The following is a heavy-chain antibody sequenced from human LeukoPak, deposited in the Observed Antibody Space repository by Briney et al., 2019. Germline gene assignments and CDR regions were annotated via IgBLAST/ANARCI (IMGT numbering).Heavy chain of an antibody. Sequence: GGSLRLYCAASGFTFSSYGMSWLRQAPGKGLEWVLAISGSGGSTYYADSVKGRFTISRDNSKNTLYLQMNSLRAEDTAVYYCAKAAHSSSWYTAFNYYYMDVWGKGTTVTISS. CDR2: ISGSGGST. J-gene: IGHJ6*03. V-gene: IGHV3-23*01. CDR3: AKAAHSSSWYTAFNYYYMDV. CDR1: GFTFSSYG. D-gene: IGHD6-13*01.